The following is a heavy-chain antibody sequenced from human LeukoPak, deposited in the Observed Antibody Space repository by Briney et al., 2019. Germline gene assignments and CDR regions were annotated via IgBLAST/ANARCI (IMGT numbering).Heavy chain of an antibody. CDR1: GFTFSSYG. CDR2: IRGRADTT. J-gene: IGHJ3*02. D-gene: IGHD3-3*01. V-gene: IGHV3-48*01. CDR3: ARTYDYGVGPPGDAFDN. Sequence: GGSLRLSCAASGFTFSSYGMHWVRQAPGKGLEWIAFIRGRADTTYYAGSVQGRFTISRDNADDSVYLQMDSLRVEDTAVYYCARTYDYGVGPPGDAFDNWGQGTLVTVPS.